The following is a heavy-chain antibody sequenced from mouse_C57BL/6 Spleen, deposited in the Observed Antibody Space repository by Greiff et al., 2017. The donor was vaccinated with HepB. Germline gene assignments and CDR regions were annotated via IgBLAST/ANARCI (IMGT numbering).Heavy chain of an antibody. D-gene: IGHD3-3*01. CDR1: GYAFTNYL. Sequence: VNVVESGAELVRPGTSVKVSCKASGYAFTNYLIEWVKQRPGQGLEWIGVINPGSGGTNYNEKFKGKATLTADKSSSTAYMQLSSLTSEDSAVYFCAREGDGRYFDVWGTGTTVTVSS. CDR2: INPGSGGT. V-gene: IGHV1-54*01. CDR3: AREGDGRYFDV. J-gene: IGHJ1*03.